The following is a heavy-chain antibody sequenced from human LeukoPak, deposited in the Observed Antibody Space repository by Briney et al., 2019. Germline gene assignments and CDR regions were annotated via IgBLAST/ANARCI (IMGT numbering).Heavy chain of an antibody. CDR3: ARHWGSSWPHDAFDI. Sequence: SETLSLTCTVSGGSISSYYWSWIRQPPGKGLEWIGYIYYSGSTNCNPSLKSRVTISVDTSKNQFSLKLSSVTAADTAVYYCARHWGSSWPHDAFDIWGQGTMVTVSS. V-gene: IGHV4-59*01. CDR2: IYYSGST. D-gene: IGHD6-13*01. J-gene: IGHJ3*02. CDR1: GGSISSYY.